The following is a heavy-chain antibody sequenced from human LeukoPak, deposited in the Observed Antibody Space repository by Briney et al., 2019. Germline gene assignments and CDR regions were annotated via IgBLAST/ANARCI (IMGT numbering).Heavy chain of an antibody. J-gene: IGHJ6*02. Sequence: VASVKVSCKASGYTFTGYYMHWVRQAPGQGLEWMGWINPNSGGTNYAQKFQGRVTMTRDTSISTAYMELSRLRSDDTAVYYCARGAYYYGSGRYYYYGMDVWGQGTTVTVSS. CDR3: ARGAYYYGSGRYYYYGMDV. V-gene: IGHV1-2*02. CDR2: INPNSGGT. CDR1: GYTFTGYY. D-gene: IGHD3-10*01.